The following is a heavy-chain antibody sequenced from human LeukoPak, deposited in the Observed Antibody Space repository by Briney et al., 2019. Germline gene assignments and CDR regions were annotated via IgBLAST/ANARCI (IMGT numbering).Heavy chain of an antibody. J-gene: IGHJ5*02. CDR3: ARSPRLFRNWFDP. CDR2: ISSNGGST. Sequence: GGSLRLSCAASGFTFSSYAMHWVRQAPGKGLEYVSAISSNGGSTYYANSVKGRFTISRDNSKDTLYLQMGSLRAEDMAVYYCARSPRLFRNWFDPWGQGTLVTVSS. V-gene: IGHV3-64*01. D-gene: IGHD3-22*01. CDR1: GFTFSSYA.